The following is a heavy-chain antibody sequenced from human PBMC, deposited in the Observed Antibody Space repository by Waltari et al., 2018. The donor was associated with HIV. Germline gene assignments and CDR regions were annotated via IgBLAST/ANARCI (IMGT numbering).Heavy chain of an antibody. Sequence: QVQLQESGPGLVKPSETLSLTCTVSGASISSYYWCWIRQPPGKGLEWIGYIYYSGSTNYNPSLKSRVTISVDTSKNQFSLKLSSVTAADTAVYYCARGGYSSSSHYYYGMDVWGQGTTVTVSS. CDR1: GASISSYY. V-gene: IGHV4-59*01. CDR3: ARGGYSSSSHYYYGMDV. CDR2: IYYSGST. J-gene: IGHJ6*02. D-gene: IGHD6-6*01.